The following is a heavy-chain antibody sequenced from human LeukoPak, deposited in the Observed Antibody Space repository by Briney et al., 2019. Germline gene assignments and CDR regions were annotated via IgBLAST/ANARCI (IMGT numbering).Heavy chain of an antibody. Sequence: GGSLRLSCAASGFTFSNAWMSWVRQAPGKGLEWVGRIKSKTDGGTTDYAAPVKGRFTISRDDSKNTLFLQMNSLETEDTAVYYCSYCRDSGGQPRRYDDWGQGTLVTVSS. CDR1: GFTFSNAW. CDR3: SYCRDSGGQPRRYDD. D-gene: IGHD6-25*01. J-gene: IGHJ4*02. V-gene: IGHV3-15*01. CDR2: IKSKTDGGTT.